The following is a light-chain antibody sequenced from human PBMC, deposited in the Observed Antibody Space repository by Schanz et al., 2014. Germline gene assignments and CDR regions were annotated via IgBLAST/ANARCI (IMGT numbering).Light chain of an antibody. Sequence: QSALTQPPSASGSPGQSVTISFPFPRSSFGGYPSFSLYPQHPGKAPKLIIYEVSKRPSGVPDRFSGSKSGNTASLTVSGLQAEDEADYYCSSYAGSNNVVFGGGTKLTVL. J-gene: IGLJ2*01. V-gene: IGLV2-8*01. CDR1: RSSFGGYPS. CDR2: EVS. CDR3: SSYAGSNNVV.